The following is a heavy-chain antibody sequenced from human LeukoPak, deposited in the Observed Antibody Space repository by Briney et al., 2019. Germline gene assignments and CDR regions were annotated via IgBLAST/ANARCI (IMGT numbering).Heavy chain of an antibody. J-gene: IGHJ4*02. CDR2: ISWYSGSM. Sequence: PGGSLRLSCEAYGFIFAGYAMHWVRQVPGQGLEWVSGISWYSGSMRYADSVKGRFTVSTDNAKNSVYLEMNSLRPEDTAFYYCAKDGGHSSVLYDFESWGQGTLVTVSS. CDR1: GFIFAGYA. D-gene: IGHD6-19*01. V-gene: IGHV3-9*01. CDR3: AKDGGHSSVLYDFES.